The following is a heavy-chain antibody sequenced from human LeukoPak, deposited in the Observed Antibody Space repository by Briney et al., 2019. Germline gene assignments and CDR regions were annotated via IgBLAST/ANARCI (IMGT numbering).Heavy chain of an antibody. J-gene: IGHJ4*02. D-gene: IGHD6-13*01. CDR3: ARHRIAAAGSIFFDY. V-gene: IGHV4-39*01. CDR2: IYYSGST. Sequence: SETLSLTCTVSGGSISSSSYYWGWIRQPPGTGLEWIGSIYYSGSTYYNPSLKSRVTISVDTSKNQFSLKLSSVTAADTAVYYCARHRIAAAGSIFFDYWGQGTLVTVSS. CDR1: GGSISSSSYY.